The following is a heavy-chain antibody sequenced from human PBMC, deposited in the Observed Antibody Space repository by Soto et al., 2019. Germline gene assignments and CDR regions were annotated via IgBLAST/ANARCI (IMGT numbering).Heavy chain of an antibody. J-gene: IGHJ4*02. D-gene: IGHD1-1*01. Sequence: GGSLRLSCAASGFTFSTYGLHWVRQAPGKGLEYVSAINSNGGSTYYADSVKGRFTISRDNSKNTLYLQMGSLRAEDMAVYYCARVRVATTTTYFDYWGQGTRVTVSS. CDR3: ARVRVATTTTYFDY. V-gene: IGHV3-64*02. CDR2: INSNGGST. CDR1: GFTFSTYG.